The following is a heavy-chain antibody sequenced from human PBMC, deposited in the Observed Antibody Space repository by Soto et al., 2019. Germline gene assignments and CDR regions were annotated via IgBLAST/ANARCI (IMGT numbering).Heavy chain of an antibody. CDR1: GFSISTYD. CDR3: ARDSSGWGLDS. J-gene: IGHJ5*01. Sequence: EVQLVESGGGLVQPGGSLRLSCAASGFSISTYDMHRVRQAPGKGLEWVSLIGTAGNTHYPDSVKGRFIVSRENAKNSLYLQMNSLSVGDTAVYYCARDSSGWGLDSWGQGIPVTVSS. D-gene: IGHD6-19*01. V-gene: IGHV3-13*01. CDR2: IGTAGNT.